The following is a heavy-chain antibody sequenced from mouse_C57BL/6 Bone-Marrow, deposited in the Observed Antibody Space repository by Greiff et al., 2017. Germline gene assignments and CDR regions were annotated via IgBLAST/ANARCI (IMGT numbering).Heavy chain of an antibody. CDR1: GYTFTSYT. CDR3: ARTLLRKNFDY. D-gene: IGHD2-12*01. CDR2: INPSSGYT. J-gene: IGHJ2*01. V-gene: IGHV1-4*01. Sequence: QVHVKQSGAELARPGASVKMSCKASGYTFTSYTMHWVKQRPGQGLEWIGYINPSSGYTKYNQKFKDKATLTADKSSSTAYMQLSSLTSEDSAVYYCARTLLRKNFDYWGQGTTLTVSS.